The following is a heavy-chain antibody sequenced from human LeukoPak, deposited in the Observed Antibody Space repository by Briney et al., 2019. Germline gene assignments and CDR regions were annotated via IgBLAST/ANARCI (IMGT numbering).Heavy chain of an antibody. D-gene: IGHD3-10*01. J-gene: IGHJ4*02. CDR3: ARHAAHSGSHDF. V-gene: IGHV4-39*01. Sequence: PSETLSLTCSVSGGSISDTSSCWGWIRQPPGKGLEWIGSIFHSGTTHYSPSLKSRVTISVDTSKNHFSLELSSVTAADTAVYYCARHAAHSGSHDFWGQGTLVTVSS. CDR1: GGSISDTSSC. CDR2: IFHSGTT.